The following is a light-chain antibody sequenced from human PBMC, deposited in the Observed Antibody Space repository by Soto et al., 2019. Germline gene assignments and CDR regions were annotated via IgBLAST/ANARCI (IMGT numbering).Light chain of an antibody. Sequence: DIQMTQSPPSLSASVGDRATITCRASESISTYLNWYQHKAGKAPKLLIYAASSLQSWVPSRFRGSGSGTDFTLTISSLQPEDFATYYCQQSYTSVQTFGGGTKVDIK. J-gene: IGKJ4*01. CDR1: ESISTY. CDR3: QQSYTSVQT. V-gene: IGKV1-39*01. CDR2: AAS.